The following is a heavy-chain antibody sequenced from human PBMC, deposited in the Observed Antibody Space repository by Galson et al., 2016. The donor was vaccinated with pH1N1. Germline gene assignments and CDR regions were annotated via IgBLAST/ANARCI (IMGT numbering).Heavy chain of an antibody. D-gene: IGHD6-13*01. CDR2: IYYSGST. CDR1: GDSISSGGYY. Sequence: TLSLTCTVSGDSISSGGYYWTWIRQHPGKGLEWIGYIYYSGSTYYNPSLKSRVTISVDTSKNQFSLKLSSVTAADTAVYYCVNCIAAAGTFYFDYWGQGTLVTVSS. V-gene: IGHV4-31*03. CDR3: VNCIAAAGTFYFDY. J-gene: IGHJ4*02.